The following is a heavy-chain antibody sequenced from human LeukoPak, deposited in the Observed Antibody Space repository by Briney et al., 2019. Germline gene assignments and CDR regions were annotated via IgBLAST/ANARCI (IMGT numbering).Heavy chain of an antibody. V-gene: IGHV4-30-4*01. Sequence: SRTLSLTCTVSGVSISSGDYYWSWIRQPPGKGLEWIGYIYYSGSTYYNPSLKSRVTISVDTSKNQFSLKLSSVTAADTAVYYCARGALYYYGSGRTAWSQGTLVTVSS. CDR3: ARGALYYYGSGRTA. CDR1: GVSISSGDYY. CDR2: IYYSGST. J-gene: IGHJ4*02. D-gene: IGHD3-10*01.